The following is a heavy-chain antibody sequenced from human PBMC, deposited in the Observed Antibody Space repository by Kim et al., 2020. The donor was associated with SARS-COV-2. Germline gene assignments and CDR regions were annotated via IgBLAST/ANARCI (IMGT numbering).Heavy chain of an antibody. D-gene: IGHD6-19*01. CDR1: GYTFTSYY. CDR3: ARAPNLADSGWYGYPWFDP. J-gene: IGHJ5*02. CDR2: INPSGGST. Sequence: ASVKVSCKASGYTFTSYYMHWVRQAPGQGLEWMGIINPSGGSTSYAQKFQGRVTMTRDTSTSTVYMELSSLRSEDTAVYYCARAPNLADSGWYGYPWFDPWGQGTLVTVSS. V-gene: IGHV1-46*01.